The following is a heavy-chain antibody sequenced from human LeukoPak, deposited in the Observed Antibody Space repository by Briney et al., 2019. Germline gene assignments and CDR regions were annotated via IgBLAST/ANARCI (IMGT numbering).Heavy chain of an antibody. J-gene: IGHJ5*02. CDR1: GGTFNNSA. CDR3: ARDVHGDYGSGWFDP. V-gene: IGHV1-69*05. CDR2: IMPLFGTA. Sequence: SVKVSCKTSGGTFNNSAISWVRQAPGQGLEWLGGIMPLFGTAGYAQKFQGRVTITKDECTSTVSLELTSLTSDDTAVYYCARDVHGDYGSGWFDPWGQGTLVSVSS. D-gene: IGHD4-17*01.